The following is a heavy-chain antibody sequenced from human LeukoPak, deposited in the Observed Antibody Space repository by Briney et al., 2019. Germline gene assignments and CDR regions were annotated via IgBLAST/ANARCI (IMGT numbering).Heavy chain of an antibody. J-gene: IGHJ5*02. Sequence: RGSLRLSCAASGFTFSSYSMNWVRQAPGKGLEWVSSISSSSSYIYYADSVKGRFTISRDNAKNSLYLQMNSLRAEDTAVYYCARGHGRYGYCSGGSCKFDPWGQGTLVTVSS. CDR3: ARGHGRYGYCSGGSCKFDP. D-gene: IGHD2-15*01. CDR2: ISSSSSYI. V-gene: IGHV3-21*01. CDR1: GFTFSSYS.